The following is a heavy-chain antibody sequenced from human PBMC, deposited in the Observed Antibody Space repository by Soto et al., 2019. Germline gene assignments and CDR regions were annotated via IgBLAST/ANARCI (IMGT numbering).Heavy chain of an antibody. Sequence: SETLSLTCTVSGGSISSGGYYWSWIRQHPGKGLEWIGYIYYSGSTYYNPSLKSRVTISVDTSKNQFSLKLSSVTAADTAVYYCALEYSSSWYGAFDIWGQGAMVTVSS. D-gene: IGHD6-13*01. CDR1: GGSISSGGYY. CDR3: ALEYSSSWYGAFDI. V-gene: IGHV4-31*03. J-gene: IGHJ3*02. CDR2: IYYSGST.